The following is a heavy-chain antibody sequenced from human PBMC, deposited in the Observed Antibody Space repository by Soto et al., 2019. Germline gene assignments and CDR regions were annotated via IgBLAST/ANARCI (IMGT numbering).Heavy chain of an antibody. V-gene: IGHV4-4*07. CDR1: GGSISSYY. J-gene: IGHJ6*02. CDR3: ARESGDYDFWSGYPYYYYGMDV. D-gene: IGHD3-3*01. CDR2: IYTSGST. Sequence: QVQLQESGPGLVKPSETLSLTCTVSGGSISSYYWSWIRQPAGKGLEWIGRIYTSGSTHYNPSLKSRVTLSVATSKNQFSLKLSSVTAADPAVYYCARESGDYDFWSGYPYYYYGMDVWGQGPTVTVAS.